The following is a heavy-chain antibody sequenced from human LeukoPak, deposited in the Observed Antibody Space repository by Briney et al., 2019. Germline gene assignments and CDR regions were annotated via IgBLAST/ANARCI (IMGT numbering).Heavy chain of an antibody. CDR1: GFTLSRYW. D-gene: IGHD2-21*02. CDR2: ITNDGTGT. CDR3: ARGNNVLMVTGCFDY. J-gene: IGHJ4*02. Sequence: GGSLRLSCAVSGFTLSRYWMHWVRQAPGRGLVWVSRITNDGTGTSYADSVKGRFTISRDNAKNTLYLQMNSLRAEDTAVYYCARGNNVLMVTGCFDYWGQGTLVTVSS. V-gene: IGHV3-74*01.